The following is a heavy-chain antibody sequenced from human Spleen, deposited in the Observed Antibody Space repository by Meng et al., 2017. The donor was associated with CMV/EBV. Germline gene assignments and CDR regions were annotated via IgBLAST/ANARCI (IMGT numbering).Heavy chain of an antibody. J-gene: IGHJ4*02. V-gene: IGHV5-51*01. D-gene: IGHD2-21*01. CDR1: GYRFTTYW. CDR2: IYPGDSNT. Sequence: SGYRFTTYWIAWVRQMPGKGLEWMGIIYPGDSNTRYSPSFQGQVTISADKSINTAYLQWSSLKAADSAVYYCARHDGWELLMGIDYWGQGALVTVSS. CDR3: ARHDGWELLMGIDY.